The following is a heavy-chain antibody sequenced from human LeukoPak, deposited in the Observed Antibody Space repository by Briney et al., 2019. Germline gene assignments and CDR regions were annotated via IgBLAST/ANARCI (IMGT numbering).Heavy chain of an antibody. V-gene: IGHV4-4*09. CDR2: IYTSGDT. D-gene: IGHD1-20*01. Sequence: SETLSLTCTVSGGSFTSYYWSWIRQPPGKGLEWLGYIYTSGDTNYNPSLKSRVTISVDTSQNQFSLKLSSVTAADTAVYYCARLLTVTTFDYWGQGTLVTVSS. J-gene: IGHJ4*02. CDR3: ARLLTVTTFDY. CDR1: GGSFTSYY.